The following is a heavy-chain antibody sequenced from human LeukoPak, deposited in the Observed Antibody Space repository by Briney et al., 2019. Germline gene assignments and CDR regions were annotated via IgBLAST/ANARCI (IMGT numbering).Heavy chain of an antibody. Sequence: SVKVSCKASGGTFSSYAISWVRQAPGQGLEWMGRISPIFGTANYAQKFQGRVTITTDESTSTAYMELSSLRSEDTAVYYCARDPRPPFGVSSWYGGLNWYFDLWGRGTLVTVSS. J-gene: IGHJ2*01. V-gene: IGHV1-69*05. D-gene: IGHD6-13*01. CDR2: ISPIFGTA. CDR1: GGTFSSYA. CDR3: ARDPRPPFGVSSWYGGLNWYFDL.